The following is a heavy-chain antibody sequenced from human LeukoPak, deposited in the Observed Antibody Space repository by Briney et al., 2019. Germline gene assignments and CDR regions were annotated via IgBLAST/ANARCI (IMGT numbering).Heavy chain of an antibody. J-gene: IGHJ4*02. CDR2: IYPGDSGT. Sequence: GESLKISCKGSGYSFTSYWIGWVRRMPGKGLEWMGIIYPGDSGTRYSPSFQGQVTISADKSISTAYLQWRSLSASDTAMYYCARHLTYASAWYCPDYWGQGTLVTVSS. CDR3: ARHLTYASAWYCPDY. CDR1: GYSFTSYW. D-gene: IGHD6-19*01. V-gene: IGHV5-51*01.